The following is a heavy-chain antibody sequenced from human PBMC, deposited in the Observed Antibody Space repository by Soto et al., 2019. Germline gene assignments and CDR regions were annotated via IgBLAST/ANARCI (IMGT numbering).Heavy chain of an antibody. D-gene: IGHD2-15*01. CDR2: ISSTGAT. CDR3: ARVAHSLKPFDP. CDR1: RGSTNTDY. V-gene: IGHV4-59*01. J-gene: IGHJ5*02. Sequence: SETLSLTCTVSRGSTNTDYWTWIRQAPGKGLEWIGSISSTGATNYSPSLKSRVTMSIDPSKNQFSLKLTSVTAADTAVYYCARVAHSLKPFDPLGQGTLVPVSS.